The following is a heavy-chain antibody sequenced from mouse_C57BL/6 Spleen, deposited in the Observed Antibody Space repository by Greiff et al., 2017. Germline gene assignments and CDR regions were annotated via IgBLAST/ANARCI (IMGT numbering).Heavy chain of an antibody. D-gene: IGHD1-1*01. CDR1: GYTFTSYW. J-gene: IGHJ2*01. V-gene: IGHV1-69*01. CDR2: IDPSDSYT. CDR3: AAVEDYFDD. Sequence: QVQLQQPGAELVMPGASVKLSCKASGYTFTSYWMHWVKQRPGQGLEWIGEIDPSDSYTNYNQKFKGKSTLTVDKSSSTAYMQLSSLTSEDSAVYYCAAVEDYFDDWGQGTTLTVSS.